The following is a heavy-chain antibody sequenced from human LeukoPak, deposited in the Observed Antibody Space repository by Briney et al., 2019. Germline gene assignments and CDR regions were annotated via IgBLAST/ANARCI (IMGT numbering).Heavy chain of an antibody. CDR1: GFTVSSNY. CDR3: ARDYYDSSGGGAFDI. V-gene: IGHV3-53*01. CDR2: IYSGGST. D-gene: IGHD3-22*01. Sequence: GGCLRLSCAASGFTVSSNYMSWVRQAPGKGLEWVSVIYSGGSTYYADSVKGRLTISRDNSKNTLYLQMNSLRAEDTAVYYCARDYYDSSGGGAFDIWGQGTRVYVSS. J-gene: IGHJ3*02.